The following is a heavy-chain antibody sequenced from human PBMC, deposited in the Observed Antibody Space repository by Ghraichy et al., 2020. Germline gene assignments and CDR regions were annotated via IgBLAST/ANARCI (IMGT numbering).Heavy chain of an antibody. D-gene: IGHD2-15*01. V-gene: IGHV1-3*01. J-gene: IGHJ6*02. CDR2: ISAGNGNT. Sequence: ASVKVSCKASGYTFINHGMHWVRQAPGQGLEWIGWISAGNGNTRYSQKFQGRVTITRDTAARTVYMDLSSLRSEDTDVYYCTRDDCSGGSCYIGRYAMDFWGQGTTVTVSS. CDR1: GYTFINHG. CDR3: TRDDCSGGSCYIGRYAMDF.